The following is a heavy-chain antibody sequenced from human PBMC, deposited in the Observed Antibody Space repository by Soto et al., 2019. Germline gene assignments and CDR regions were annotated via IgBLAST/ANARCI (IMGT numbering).Heavy chain of an antibody. V-gene: IGHV4-59*08. J-gene: IGHJ4*02. CDR2: IYYSGST. CDR1: GGSISSYY. D-gene: IGHD2-15*01. Sequence: QVQLQESCPGLVKPSETLSLTCTVSGGSISSYYWSWIRQPPGKGLEWIGYIYYSGSTNYNPSLKSRVTISVDTSKNQFSLKLSSVTAADAAVYYCARRWGSAADYWGQGTLVTVSS. CDR3: ARRWGSAADY.